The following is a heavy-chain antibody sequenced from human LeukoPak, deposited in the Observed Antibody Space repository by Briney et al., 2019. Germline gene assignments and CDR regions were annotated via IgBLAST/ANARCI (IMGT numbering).Heavy chain of an antibody. J-gene: IGHJ3*02. CDR3: ARDPRYSGNYYDMSAFDI. CDR1: GGSISNYY. D-gene: IGHD1-26*01. Sequence: PSETLSLTCTVSGGSISNYYWSWIRQPPGKGLEWIGYIFYRGSIDYSPSLQSRVTISVDTSKNQFSLKLTSVTAADTAVYYCARDPRYSGNYYDMSAFDIWGQGTMVTVSS. V-gene: IGHV4-59*12. CDR2: IFYRGSI.